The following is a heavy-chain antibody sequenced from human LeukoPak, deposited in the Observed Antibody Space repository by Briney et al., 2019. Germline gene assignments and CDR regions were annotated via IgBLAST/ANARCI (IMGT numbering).Heavy chain of an antibody. CDR3: ARGVANWFDP. V-gene: IGHV1-8*01. CDR1: GFPFPSYD. D-gene: IGHD5-12*01. J-gene: IGHJ5*02. Sequence: ASVKVSCHASGFPFPSYDINWVRPATGQGLEWMGWMNPNSANTGYAQKFQGRVTMTRNTSISTAYMELSSLRSEDTAVYYCARGVANWFDPWGQGTLVTVSS. CDR2: MNPNSANT.